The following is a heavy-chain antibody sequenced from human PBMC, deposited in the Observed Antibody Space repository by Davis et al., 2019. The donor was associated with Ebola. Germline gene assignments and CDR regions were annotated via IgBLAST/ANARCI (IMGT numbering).Heavy chain of an antibody. CDR2: INPHNGNT. CDR3: ARAQFPTTSDH. V-gene: IGHV1-18*04. J-gene: IGHJ4*02. Sequence: ASVKVSCKASGYTFTNYGITWVRQAPGQGLEWMGWINPHNGNTNSAQNVQGRVTMTTDTSTSTAYMEGGSLRSDDTAVYYCARAQFPTTSDHWGQGTLVTVSS. CDR1: GYTFTNYG. D-gene: IGHD1-1*01.